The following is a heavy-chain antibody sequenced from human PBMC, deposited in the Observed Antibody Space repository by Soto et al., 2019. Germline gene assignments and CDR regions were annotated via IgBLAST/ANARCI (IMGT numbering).Heavy chain of an antibody. CDR1: GGYFRGYY. CDR3: ARYSMAVVVVAAILDGFDI. V-gene: IGHV4-34*01. J-gene: IGHJ3*02. CDR2: INDSGST. Sequence: SHTLSLTCTVYGGYFRGYYWSWIRPPPGKGLEWIGEINDSGSTNYNPSLKSRVTISVDTSKNQFSLKLSSVTAADTAVYYCARYSMAVVVVAAILDGFDIWGQGTMVTV. D-gene: IGHD2-15*01.